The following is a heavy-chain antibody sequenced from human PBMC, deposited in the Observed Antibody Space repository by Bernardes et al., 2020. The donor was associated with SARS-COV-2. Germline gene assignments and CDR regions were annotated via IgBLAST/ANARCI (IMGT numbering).Heavy chain of an antibody. Sequence: GSLRLSFAASGLTFSSYAMHWVRQAPGKGLEWVAVISYDGSSTTYGDPVKGRFTISRDNSKNILYLQMRSLSAEDTALYFCASDYSGGAYDYWGQGTLVTVSS. V-gene: IGHV3-30-3*01. CDR3: ASDYSGGAYDY. CDR2: ISYDGSST. D-gene: IGHD2-15*01. J-gene: IGHJ4*02. CDR1: GLTFSSYA.